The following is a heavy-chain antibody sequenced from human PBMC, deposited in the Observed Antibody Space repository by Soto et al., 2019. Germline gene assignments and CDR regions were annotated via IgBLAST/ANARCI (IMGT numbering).Heavy chain of an antibody. D-gene: IGHD3-10*01. J-gene: IGHJ4*02. CDR3: ARDRDDYFDY. CDR2: IWYDGSNK. CDR1: GFTFSSYG. V-gene: IGHV3-33*01. Sequence: CSLRLSCAASGFTFSSYGMHLARQAPGKGLEWVAVIWYDGSNKYYADSVKGRFTISRDNSKNALYLQMNSLRAEDTAVYYCARDRDDYFDYCGEGTLVTVPS.